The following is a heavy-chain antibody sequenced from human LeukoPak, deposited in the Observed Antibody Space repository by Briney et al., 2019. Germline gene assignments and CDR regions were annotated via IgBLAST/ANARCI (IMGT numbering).Heavy chain of an antibody. CDR2: ISRGGTSQ. CDR1: GFTFNTYG. CDR3: ARAAYCTSTSCHFSGYAQRPLDS. J-gene: IGHJ4*02. D-gene: IGHD2-2*01. Sequence: GRSLRLSCVASGFTFNTYGIHWLRQAPGKGREWVAGISRGGTSQDYADSVKGRFTISRDDSKNTLYLQMNSLRTEDTAVYYCARAAYCTSTSCHFSGYAQRPLDSWGQGTLVTVS. V-gene: IGHV3-30*03.